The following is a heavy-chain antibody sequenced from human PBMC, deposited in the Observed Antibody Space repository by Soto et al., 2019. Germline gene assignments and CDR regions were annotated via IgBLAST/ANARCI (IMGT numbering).Heavy chain of an antibody. J-gene: IGHJ5*02. D-gene: IGHD6-6*01. CDR2: IYHSGST. CDR1: GGSISSGGYS. CDR3: ASGIAARPGTNWFDP. Sequence: SETLSLTCAVSGGSISSGGYSWSWIRQPPGKGLEWIGYIYHSGSTYYNPSLKSRVTISVDRSKNQFSLKLSSVTAADTAVYYCASGIAARPGTNWFDPWGQGTLVTVSS. V-gene: IGHV4-30-2*01.